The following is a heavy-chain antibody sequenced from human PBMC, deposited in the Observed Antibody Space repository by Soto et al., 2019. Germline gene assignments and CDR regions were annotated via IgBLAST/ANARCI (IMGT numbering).Heavy chain of an antibody. V-gene: IGHV1-69*13. CDR3: ARDRDCSSTSCYDGNWFDP. J-gene: IGHJ5*02. CDR1: GGTFISYA. D-gene: IGHD2-2*01. Sequence: ASVKVSCKATGGTFISYAINWVRQAPGQGLEWMGGIIPIFGTANYAQKFQGRVTITADESTSTAYMELSSLRSEDTAVYYCARDRDCSSTSCYDGNWFDPWGQGTLVTVSS. CDR2: IIPIFGTA.